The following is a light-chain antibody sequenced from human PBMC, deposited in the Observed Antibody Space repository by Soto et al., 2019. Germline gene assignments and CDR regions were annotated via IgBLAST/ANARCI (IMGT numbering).Light chain of an antibody. CDR1: QSLSGW. J-gene: IGKJ4*01. CDR3: QQYNHYSGLT. Sequence: DIQMTQSPSTLSASVGDRVTITCRASQSLSGWLAWYQQKPGKAPKLLIYKASTLKSGVPSRFSGSGSGTEFTLTISSLQPDDFATYYCQQYNHYSGLTFGGGTKVDIK. CDR2: KAS. V-gene: IGKV1-5*03.